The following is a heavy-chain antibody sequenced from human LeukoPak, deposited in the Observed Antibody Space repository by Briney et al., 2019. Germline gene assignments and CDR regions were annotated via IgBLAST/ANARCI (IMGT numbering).Heavy chain of an antibody. CDR3: ARVGGLYYYYYAMDV. V-gene: IGHV4-59*01. D-gene: IGHD1-26*01. J-gene: IGHJ6*02. CDR1: GGSISSYY. Sequence: PSETLSLTCTVSGGSISSYYWSWIRQPPGKGLEWIGYTYYTGSTNYNPSLKSRVTISVDTSKNQFSLKLSSVTAADTAVYYCARVGGLYYYYYAMDVWGQGSTVTVSS. CDR2: TYYTGST.